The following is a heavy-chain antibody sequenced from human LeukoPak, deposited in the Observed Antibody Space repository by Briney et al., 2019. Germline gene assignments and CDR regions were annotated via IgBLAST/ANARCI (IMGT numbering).Heavy chain of an antibody. CDR2: IYTSGST. V-gene: IGHV4-4*07. CDR1: GGSISSYY. Sequence: PSETLSLTCTVSGGSISSYYWSWIRQPAGKGLEWIGRIYTSGSTNYNPSLKSRVTISVDTSKNQFSLKLSSVTAADTAVYYCARDHVVVVPAAIRVHYYYYYMDVWGKGTTVTVSS. D-gene: IGHD2-2*01. CDR3: ARDHVVVVPAAIRVHYYYYYMDV. J-gene: IGHJ6*03.